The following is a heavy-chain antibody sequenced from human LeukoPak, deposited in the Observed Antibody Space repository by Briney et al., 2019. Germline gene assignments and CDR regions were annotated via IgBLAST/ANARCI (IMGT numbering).Heavy chain of an antibody. D-gene: IGHD3-10*01. V-gene: IGHV3-66*01. J-gene: IGHJ4*02. CDR1: GFTVSSNY. Sequence: GGSLRLSCAASGFTVSSNYMSWVRQAPGKGLEWVSVIYSGGSTYYADSVKGRFTISRDNSKNTLYLQMNSLRAEDTAVYYCARGTYYYGSGSYYSGYYFDYWGQGTLVTVSS. CDR2: IYSGGST. CDR3: ARGTYYYGSGSYYSGYYFDY.